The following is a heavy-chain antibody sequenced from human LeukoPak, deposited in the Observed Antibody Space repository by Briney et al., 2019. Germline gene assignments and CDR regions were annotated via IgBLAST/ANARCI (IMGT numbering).Heavy chain of an antibody. Sequence: GGSLRLSCATSGFTFSNFDLHWVRQATGEGLEWVSAIGTAGDTYYPDSVKGRFTISRDNAKNSFYLQMNNLRAGDTAVYYCSRDRLDYGDYEALDYWGQGTLVTVPS. D-gene: IGHD4-17*01. J-gene: IGHJ4*02. CDR3: SRDRLDYGDYEALDY. V-gene: IGHV3-13*01. CDR1: GFTFSNFD. CDR2: IGTAGDT.